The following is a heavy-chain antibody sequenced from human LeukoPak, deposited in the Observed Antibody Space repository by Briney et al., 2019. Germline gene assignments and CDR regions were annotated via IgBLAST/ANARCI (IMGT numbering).Heavy chain of an antibody. V-gene: IGHV3-13*03. Sequence: GGSLRLSCAACGFTFSSYDMHWVRQATGKGLEWVSAIGTAGDTYYPGSVKGQFTISRENAKNSLYLQMNSLRAEDTAVYYCASIVVVPAAIPLDYWGQGTLVTVSS. J-gene: IGHJ4*02. CDR2: IGTAGDT. CDR3: ASIVVVPAAIPLDY. CDR1: GFTFSSYD. D-gene: IGHD2-2*02.